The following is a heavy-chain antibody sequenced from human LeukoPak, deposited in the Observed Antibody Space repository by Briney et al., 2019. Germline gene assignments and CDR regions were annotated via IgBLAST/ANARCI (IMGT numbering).Heavy chain of an antibody. D-gene: IGHD1-26*01. Sequence: GGSLRLSCAASGFTFSSYWMSWVRQAPGKGLEWVANIKEDGSEKRDVDSVKGRCTISRDNAKNSLYLQMNSLRAEDTGVYYCAREGVVGATANHYDYWGQGSLVTVSS. CDR3: AREGVVGATANHYDY. V-gene: IGHV3-7*01. J-gene: IGHJ4*02. CDR1: GFTFSSYW. CDR2: IKEDGSEK.